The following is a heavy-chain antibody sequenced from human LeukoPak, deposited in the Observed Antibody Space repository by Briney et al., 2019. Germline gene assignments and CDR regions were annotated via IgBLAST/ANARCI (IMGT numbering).Heavy chain of an antibody. CDR3: AKGSSGYFVDL. Sequence: GGSLRLSCAASGFIFSNYGLIWVRQAPGKGLEWVSAISNDGGGTMYADFVKGRFTISRDNSKNTLFLQMNSLRAEDTALYYCAKGSSGYFVDLWGLGTLVTVSS. CDR1: GFIFSNYG. J-gene: IGHJ5*02. CDR2: ISNDGGGT. D-gene: IGHD3-22*01. V-gene: IGHV3-23*01.